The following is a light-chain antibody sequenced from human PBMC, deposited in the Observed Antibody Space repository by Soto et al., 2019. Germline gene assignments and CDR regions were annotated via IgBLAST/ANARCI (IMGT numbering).Light chain of an antibody. CDR2: GAS. CDR1: QSVSSSY. CDR3: QQYNNWPDT. V-gene: IGKV3-15*01. J-gene: IGKJ1*01. Sequence: EVVLTQSPGTLSLSPGERATLSCRSSQSVSSSYLAWYQQKPGQAPRLLIYGASTRATGTPARFSGSGSGTEFTLTISSLQSDDFAIYYCQQYNNWPDTFGQGPRWIS.